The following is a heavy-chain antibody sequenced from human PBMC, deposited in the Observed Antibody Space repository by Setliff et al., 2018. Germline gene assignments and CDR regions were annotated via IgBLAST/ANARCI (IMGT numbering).Heavy chain of an antibody. V-gene: IGHV3-74*01. J-gene: IGHJ3*02. D-gene: IGHD2-21*01. CDR1: GFSFSNYW. Sequence: GSLRLSCAASGFSFSNYWMHWVRQAPGKGLVWVSRINSDGSSTNYADSVKGQFTVSRDNAKNTLYLQMNSLRAEDTAVYYCARAGGGHIVVATFDFDIWGQGTMVTVSS. CDR2: INSDGSST. CDR3: ARAGGGHIVVATFDFDI.